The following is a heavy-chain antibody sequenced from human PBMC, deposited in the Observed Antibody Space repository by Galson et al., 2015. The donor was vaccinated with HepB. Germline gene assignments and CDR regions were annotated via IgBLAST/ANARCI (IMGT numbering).Heavy chain of an antibody. D-gene: IGHD6-6*01. J-gene: IGHJ4*02. CDR2: INHSGST. Sequence: ETLSLTCAVYGGSFSGYYWSWIRQPPGKGLEWIGEINHSGSTNYNPSLKSRVTISVDTSKNQFSLKLSSVTAADTAVYYCASVRLAEYSSSSNSEYWGQGTLVTVSS. V-gene: IGHV4-34*01. CDR1: GGSFSGYY. CDR3: ASVRLAEYSSSSNSEY.